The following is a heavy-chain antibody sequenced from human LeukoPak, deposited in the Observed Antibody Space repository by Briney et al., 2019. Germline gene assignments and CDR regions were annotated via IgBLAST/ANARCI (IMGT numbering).Heavy chain of an antibody. CDR3: AKDRSGATVTTLYSGMDV. Sequence: PGGSLRLSCSASGFTFSTYWMSWVRQAPGKGLEWVANMRRDGNEIYYLDSVRGRFTISRDNAKNSLYLQMNSLRAEDTAVYYCAKDRSGATVTTLYSGMDVWGHGTTVTVSS. D-gene: IGHD4-17*01. J-gene: IGHJ6*02. CDR1: GFTFSTYW. CDR2: MRRDGNEI. V-gene: IGHV3-7*01.